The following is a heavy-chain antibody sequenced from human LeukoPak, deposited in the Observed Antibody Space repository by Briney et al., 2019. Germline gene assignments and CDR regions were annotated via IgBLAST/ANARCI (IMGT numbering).Heavy chain of an antibody. J-gene: IGHJ4*02. Sequence: GGSLRLSCAASGFTFSSYAMSWVRQAPGKGLEWVSAISGSGGSTYYADSVKGRFTISRDNSKNTLYLQMNSLRAEDTAVYYCAKDSGYYYDSSGYYPFDYWGQGTLVTVSS. CDR2: ISGSGGST. V-gene: IGHV3-23*01. D-gene: IGHD3-22*01. CDR3: AKDSGYYYDSSGYYPFDY. CDR1: GFTFSSYA.